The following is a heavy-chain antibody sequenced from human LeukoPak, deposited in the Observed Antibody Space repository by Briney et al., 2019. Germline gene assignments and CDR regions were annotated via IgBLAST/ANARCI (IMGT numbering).Heavy chain of an antibody. CDR2: IIPILGIA. J-gene: IGHJ5*02. CDR1: GGTFSSYA. CDR3: ARDIVVVTATINWFDP. Sequence: ASVKVSCKASGGTFSSYAINWVRQAPGQGLEWMGRIIPILGIANYAQKFQGRVTITADKSTSTAYMELSSLRSEDTAVYYCARDIVVVTATINWFDPWGQGTLVTVSS. D-gene: IGHD2-21*02. V-gene: IGHV1-69*04.